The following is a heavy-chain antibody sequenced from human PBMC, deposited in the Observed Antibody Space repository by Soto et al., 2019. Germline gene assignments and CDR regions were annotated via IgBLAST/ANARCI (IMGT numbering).Heavy chain of an antibody. V-gene: IGHV4-59*02. CDR2: IFYNGGT. CDR3: AADGQQQLAIY. Sequence: XETLSLTCTVFGDSVSTYYWSWIRQSPGKGLQWIGYIFYNGGTAYNPSLKSRVTITRDMSTSTAYMELSSLRSEDTAVYYCAADGQQQLAIYWGQGTRVTVSS. CDR1: GDSVSTYY. D-gene: IGHD6-13*01. J-gene: IGHJ1*01.